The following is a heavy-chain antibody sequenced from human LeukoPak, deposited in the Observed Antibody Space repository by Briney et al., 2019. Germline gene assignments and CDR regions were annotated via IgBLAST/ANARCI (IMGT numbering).Heavy chain of an antibody. CDR2: IRSSSSTI. J-gene: IGHJ4*02. V-gene: IGHV3-48*01. D-gene: IGHD3-3*01. CDR1: GFTFSSYS. Sequence: PGGSLRRSCAASGFTFSSYSMNWVRQAPGKGLEWVSYIRSSSSTIYYADSVKGRFTISRDNAKNSLYLQMNSLRAEDTAVYYCARDPDFWSGYHNYWGQGTLVTVSS. CDR3: ARDPDFWSGYHNY.